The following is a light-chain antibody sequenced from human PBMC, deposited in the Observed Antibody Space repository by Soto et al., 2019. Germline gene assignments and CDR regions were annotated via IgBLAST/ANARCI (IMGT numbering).Light chain of an antibody. J-gene: IGLJ1*01. Sequence: SVLTQPPSASGSPGQSVTISCTGTSTDFVSYNRVSWYQQPPGTAPKLIIYEASNRPSGVPDRFSGSKSGNTASLTISGLQAADEADYYCSLYTSENTYVFGTGTKVTVL. CDR1: STDFVSYNR. CDR3: SLYTSENTYV. V-gene: IGLV2-18*01. CDR2: EAS.